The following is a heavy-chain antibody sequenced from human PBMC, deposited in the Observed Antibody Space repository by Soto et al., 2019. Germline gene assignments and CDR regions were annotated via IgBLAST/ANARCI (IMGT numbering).Heavy chain of an antibody. V-gene: IGHV2-5*01. CDR2: IYWNDDK. CDR1: GFSLSTTGEG. CDR3: AQVDDVAALFAY. Sequence: GSGPTLVNPTQTLTLTCTFSGFSLSTTGEGVGWIRQPPGKALEWLAVIYWNDDKSYSPSLKSRLTISKDTSKKQVVLTMMNMAPVDTGTYYCAQVDDVAALFAYWGQGTLVTVSS. J-gene: IGHJ4*02. D-gene: IGHD6-6*01.